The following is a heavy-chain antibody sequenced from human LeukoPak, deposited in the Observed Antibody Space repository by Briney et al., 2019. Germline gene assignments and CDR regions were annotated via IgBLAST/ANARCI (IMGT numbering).Heavy chain of an antibody. CDR1: GYTFTTYG. CDR3: ARVSPLYPFDY. V-gene: IGHV1-18*01. J-gene: IGHJ4*02. CDR2: ISTYNGNT. Sequence: ASVKVSCKTSGYTFTTYGITWVRQAPGQGLEWMGWISTYNGNTNYAQMLQGRVTMTTDTSTSTAYMELRSLRSDDTAVYYCARVSPLYPFDYWGQGTLVTVSS. D-gene: IGHD2-15*01.